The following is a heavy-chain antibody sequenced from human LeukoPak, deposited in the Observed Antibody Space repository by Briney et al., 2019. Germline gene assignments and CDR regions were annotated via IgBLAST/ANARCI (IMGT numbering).Heavy chain of an antibody. CDR1: GGSISSSSYY. CDR3: SRSLPGAVGAADL. CDR2: INHSGST. J-gene: IGHJ5*02. D-gene: IGHD6-13*01. V-gene: IGHV4-39*07. Sequence: SETLSLTCTVSGGSISSSSYYWGWIRQPPGKGLEWIGEINHSGSTNYNPSLKSRVTISVDTSKNHFSLKVTSMTAADTGIYYCSRSLPGAVGAADLWGQGTLVTVSS.